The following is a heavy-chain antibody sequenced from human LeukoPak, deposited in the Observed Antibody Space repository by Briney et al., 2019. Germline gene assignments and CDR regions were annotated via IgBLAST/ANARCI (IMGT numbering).Heavy chain of an antibody. CDR1: GGSFSGYY. V-gene: IGHV4-34*01. CDR2: INHSGST. D-gene: IGHD3-22*01. CDR3: ARGGRGYYDSRRKGDFDY. Sequence: SETLSLTCAVYGGSFSGYYWSWIRQPPGKGLEWIGEINHSGSTNYNPSLKSRVTISVDTSKNQFSLKLSSVTAADTAVYYCARGGRGYYDSRRKGDFDYWGQGTLVTVSS. J-gene: IGHJ4*02.